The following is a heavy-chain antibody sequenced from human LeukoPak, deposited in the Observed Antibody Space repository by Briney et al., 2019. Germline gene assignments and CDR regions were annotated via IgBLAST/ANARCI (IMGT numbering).Heavy chain of an antibody. CDR2: IDSSSATT. J-gene: IGHJ1*01. V-gene: IGHV3-48*01. D-gene: IGHD3-3*01. Sequence: GGSLRLSCAASGFTFSYYSMTWVRQAPGKGLEWVSYIDSSSATTYYADSVKGRFIISRDNAKNSLFLEINSLRAEDTAVYYCAGSTVWSGIFQYWGQGTLVTVSS. CDR3: AGSTVWSGIFQY. CDR1: GFTFSYYS.